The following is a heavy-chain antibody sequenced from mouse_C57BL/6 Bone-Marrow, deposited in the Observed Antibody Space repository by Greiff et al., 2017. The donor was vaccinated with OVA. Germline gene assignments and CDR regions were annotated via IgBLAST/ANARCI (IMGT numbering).Heavy chain of an antibody. J-gene: IGHJ3*01. D-gene: IGHD2-3*01. V-gene: IGHV1-64*01. CDR3: ARSTVYDGYYVGPAWFAY. CDR1: GYTFTSYW. CDR2: IHPNSGST. Sequence: QVQLQQPGAELVKPGASVKLSCKASGYTFTSYWMHWVKQRPGQGLEWIGMIHPNSGSTNYNEKFKSKATLTVDKSSSTAYMQLSSLTSEDSAVYYCARSTVYDGYYVGPAWFAYWGQGTLVTVSA.